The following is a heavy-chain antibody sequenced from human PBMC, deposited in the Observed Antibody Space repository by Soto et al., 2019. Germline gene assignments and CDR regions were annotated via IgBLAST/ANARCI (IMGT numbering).Heavy chain of an antibody. J-gene: IGHJ4*02. CDR1: GGYLTGYY. V-gene: IGHV4-34*01. CDR2: VKDGGST. Sequence: SETLSLTCTVNGGYLTGYYWSWIRQPPGKGLEWIGEVKDGGSTNYSPSLRGRVSISADTSKNHFSLRLNSVTAADTAVYFCARGQEGIVATHWDQGALVTVS. D-gene: IGHD5-12*01. CDR3: ARGQEGIVATH.